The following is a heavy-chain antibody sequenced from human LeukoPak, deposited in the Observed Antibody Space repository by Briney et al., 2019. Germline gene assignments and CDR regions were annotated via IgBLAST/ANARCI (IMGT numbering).Heavy chain of an antibody. V-gene: IGHV3-30*14. CDR3: VKADCSGGSCYRI. CDR2: ISYDGSNK. J-gene: IGHJ4*02. CDR1: GFTFSSYA. D-gene: IGHD2-15*01. Sequence: GGSLRLSCAASGFTFSSYAMHWVRQAPGKGLEWVAVISYDGSNKYYADSVKGRFTISRDNSKNTLYLQMSSLRAEDTAVYYCVKADCSGGSCYRIWGQGTLVTVSS.